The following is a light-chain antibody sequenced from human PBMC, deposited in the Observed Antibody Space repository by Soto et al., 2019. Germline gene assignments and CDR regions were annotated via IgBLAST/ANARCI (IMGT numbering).Light chain of an antibody. CDR1: ESVSDNY. J-gene: IGKJ4*01. Sequence: EIVLTQSPGTLSLSPGERATLSCKASESVSDNYLAWYQQRSGQAPRLVIYGASSRASAVPDRFSGSGSGADFTLTIRRLEPEDFAVYHCQQYGSSPLTFGGGTKVEIK. CDR3: QQYGSSPLT. V-gene: IGKV3-20*01. CDR2: GAS.